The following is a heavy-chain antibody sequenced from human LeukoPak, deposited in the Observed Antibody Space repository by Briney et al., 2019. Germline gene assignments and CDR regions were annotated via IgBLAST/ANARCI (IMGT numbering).Heavy chain of an antibody. V-gene: IGHV4-39*07. CDR2: IYYSGST. CDR3: AREGGYYDSEGLY. Sequence: SETLSLKCSVGGGCISSSSYYWGGIRQPPGKGLGWVGSIYYSGSTYYNPSLKSRVTISVDTSKNQFSLKLSSVTAADTAVYYCAREGGYYDSEGLYWGQGTLVTVSS. J-gene: IGHJ4*02. CDR1: GGCISSSSYY. D-gene: IGHD3-22*01.